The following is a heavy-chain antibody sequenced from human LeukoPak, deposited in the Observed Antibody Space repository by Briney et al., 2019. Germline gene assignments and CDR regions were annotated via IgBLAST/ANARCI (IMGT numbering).Heavy chain of an antibody. V-gene: IGHV3-15*01. J-gene: IGHJ6*03. CDR1: GFTLSNAW. CDR2: IKIKTEDGTT. Sequence: GGSLRLSCAASGFTLSNAWMSWVCDAPAKGLECVVRIKIKTEDGTTNYAARVKGRFTISRDDSKNTMYLQMNRLKTEDPAVYYCERFGEMYYYYYMDVWGKGTTVTVSS. CDR3: ERFGEMYYYYYMDV. D-gene: IGHD3-10*01.